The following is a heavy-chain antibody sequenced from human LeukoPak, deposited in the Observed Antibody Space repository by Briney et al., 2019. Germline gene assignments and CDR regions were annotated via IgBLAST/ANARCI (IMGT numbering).Heavy chain of an antibody. J-gene: IGHJ3*02. D-gene: IGHD3/OR15-3a*01. Sequence: GASVKVSCKVSGYTLTELSMHWVRQAPGKGGEWMGGFDPEDGETIYAQKFQGRVTMTEDTSTDTAYMELSSLRSGDTAVYYCATGTGTGYLDAFDIWGQGTMVTVSS. CDR1: GYTLTELS. CDR2: FDPEDGET. CDR3: ATGTGTGYLDAFDI. V-gene: IGHV1-24*01.